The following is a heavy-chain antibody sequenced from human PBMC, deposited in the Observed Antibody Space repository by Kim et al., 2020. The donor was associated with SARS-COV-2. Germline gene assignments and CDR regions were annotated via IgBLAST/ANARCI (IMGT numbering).Heavy chain of an antibody. Sequence: VSVKSRITINPDTSKNQFSLQLNSVTPEDTAVYYCARVKVGYSYADSFDYWGQGTLVTVSS. D-gene: IGHD5-18*01. CDR3: ARVKVGYSYADSFDY. J-gene: IGHJ4*02. V-gene: IGHV6-1*01.